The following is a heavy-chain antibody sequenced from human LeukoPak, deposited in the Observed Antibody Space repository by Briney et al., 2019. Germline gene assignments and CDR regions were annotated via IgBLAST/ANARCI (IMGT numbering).Heavy chain of an antibody. CDR3: ARKTVVGSYFDY. J-gene: IGHJ4*02. D-gene: IGHD4-23*01. Sequence: GGSLRLSCAASGFTFSAYWMSWVRQAPGKGLEWVANIKQDGSDKYYVDSVKGRFTISRDNAKNSLYLQMNNLRAEDTAVYYCARKTVVGSYFDYWGQGTPVTVSS. V-gene: IGHV3-7*03. CDR2: IKQDGSDK. CDR1: GFTFSAYW.